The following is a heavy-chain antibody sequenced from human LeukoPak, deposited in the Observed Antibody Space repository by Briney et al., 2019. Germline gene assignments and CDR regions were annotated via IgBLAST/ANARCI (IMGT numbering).Heavy chain of an antibody. J-gene: IGHJ4*02. CDR1: GGSISSSSYY. CDR2: IYYSGST. V-gene: IGHV4-39*01. CDR3: ARLSDSPKRRYYFDS. Sequence: SETLSLTCTVSGGSISSSSYYWGWIRQPPGKGLEWIVSIYYSGSTYYNPSLKSPVTISVDTSKNQFSLKLSSVTAADTAVYYCARLSDSPKRRYYFDSWGQGTLVTVSS. D-gene: IGHD2-15*01.